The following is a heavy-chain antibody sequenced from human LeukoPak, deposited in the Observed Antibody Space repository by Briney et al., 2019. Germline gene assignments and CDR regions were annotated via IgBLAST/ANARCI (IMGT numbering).Heavy chain of an antibody. CDR2: ISGSGGST. V-gene: IGHV3-23*01. CDR3: AKASRDIPAAGPSGYYFDY. Sequence: GGSLRLSCVVSGFTFSIYAMSWVRQAPGKGLEWVSAISGSGGSTYYADSVKGRFTISRDNSKNTLYLQMNSLRAEDTAIYYCAKASRDIPAAGPSGYYFDYWGQGTLVTVSS. CDR1: GFTFSIYA. J-gene: IGHJ4*02. D-gene: IGHD6-13*01.